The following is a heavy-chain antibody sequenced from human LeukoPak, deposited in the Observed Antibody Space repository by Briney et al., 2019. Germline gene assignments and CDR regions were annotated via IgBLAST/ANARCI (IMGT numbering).Heavy chain of an antibody. V-gene: IGHV1-46*01. CDR1: GYTFTSYY. J-gene: IGHJ4*02. Sequence: ASVKVSCKASGYTFTSYYMHWVRQAPGQGLEWMGIINPSGGSTSYAQKFQGRVTMTRDTSMSTVYMELSSLRSEDTAVYYCARSVLTTVTTVPEFDYWGQGTLVTVSS. CDR2: INPSGGST. D-gene: IGHD4-17*01. CDR3: ARSVLTTVTTVPEFDY.